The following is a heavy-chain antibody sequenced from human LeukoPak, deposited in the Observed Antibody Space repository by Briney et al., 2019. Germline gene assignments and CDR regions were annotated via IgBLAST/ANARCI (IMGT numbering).Heavy chain of an antibody. V-gene: IGHV3-53*01. CDR3: ARDFSSGWYDY. D-gene: IGHD6-19*01. CDR2: IYSGGST. Sequence: GGSLRLSCAASGFTFSSYAMHWVRQAPGKGLEWVSVIYSGGSTYYADSVKGRFTISRDNSKNTLYLQMNSLRAEDTAVYYCARDFSSGWYDYWGQGTLVTVSS. CDR1: GFTFSSYA. J-gene: IGHJ4*02.